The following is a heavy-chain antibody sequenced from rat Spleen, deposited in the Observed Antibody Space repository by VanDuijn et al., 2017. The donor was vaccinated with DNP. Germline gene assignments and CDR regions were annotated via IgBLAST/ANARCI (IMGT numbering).Heavy chain of an antibody. J-gene: IGHJ2*01. CDR3: ARRLSDY. Sequence: EVQLVESGGGLVQPGRSLKLSCAASGFTFSDYNMAWVRQAPKKGLEWVATISYDGSSTYYRDSVKGRFTISRDNAKSTLYPQMDSLRSEDTATYYCARRLSDYWGQGVMVTVSS. CDR1: GFTFSDYN. V-gene: IGHV5-7*01. D-gene: IGHD3-1*01. CDR2: ISYDGSST.